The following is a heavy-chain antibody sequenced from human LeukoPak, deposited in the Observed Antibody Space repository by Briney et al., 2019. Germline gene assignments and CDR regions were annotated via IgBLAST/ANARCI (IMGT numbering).Heavy chain of an antibody. J-gene: IGHJ6*02. CDR2: IRSEAYGGTT. Sequence: PGGSLRLSCTTSGFTFSDHAMCWVRQAPGQGLEWVGFIRSEAYGGTTEYAASVKGRFTISRDDSRGIAYLQMNSRKTEDTALYYCARGPIHLRLYYGMDLWGQGTTVTVSS. CDR1: GFTFSDHA. CDR3: ARGPIHLRLYYGMDL. D-gene: IGHD5-18*01. V-gene: IGHV3-49*04.